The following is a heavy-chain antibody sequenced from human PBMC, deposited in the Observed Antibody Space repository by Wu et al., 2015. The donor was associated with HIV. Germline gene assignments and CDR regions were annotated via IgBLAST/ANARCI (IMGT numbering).Heavy chain of an antibody. CDR1: GYTLTELS. CDR3: ARGKRLRFSEY. V-gene: IGHV1-8*01. CDR2: MNPNSGNT. Sequence: QVQLVQSGAEVKKPGASVKVSCKVSGYTLTELSMHWVRQATGQGLEWMGWMNPNSGNTGYAQKFQGRVTMTRNTSISTAYMELSSLRSEDTAVYYCARGKRLRFSEYWGQGTLVTVSS. J-gene: IGHJ4*02. D-gene: IGHD5-12*01.